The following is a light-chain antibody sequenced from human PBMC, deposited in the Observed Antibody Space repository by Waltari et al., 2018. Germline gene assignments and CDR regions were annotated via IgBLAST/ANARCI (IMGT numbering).Light chain of an antibody. J-gene: IGLJ2*01. V-gene: IGLV2-14*01. CDR2: DVS. CDR3: SSYASVSSLV. CDR1: SGEGAGEKD. Sequence: QSALTRHASVSGSHGKSITTHCTGTSGEGAGEKDVSWYQQHPGQAPKLMIYDVSNRPSGVSNRFSASKSGNTASLTISGLQAEDEGDYYCSSYASVSSLVFGGGTRLTVL.